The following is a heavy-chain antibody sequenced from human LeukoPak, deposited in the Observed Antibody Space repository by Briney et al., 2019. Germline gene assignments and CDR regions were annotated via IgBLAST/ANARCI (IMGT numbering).Heavy chain of an antibody. CDR1: GYTFTSYG. Sequence: ASVKVSCKASGYTFTSYGISWVRQAPGQGLEWMGWISAYNGNTNYAQKLQGRVTMTTDTSTSTAYMELRSLRSDHTAVYYCARDPSAGVTAAKEGLDYWGQGTLVTVSS. CDR3: ARDPSAGVTAAKEGLDY. D-gene: IGHD2-2*01. V-gene: IGHV1-18*01. J-gene: IGHJ4*02. CDR2: ISAYNGNT.